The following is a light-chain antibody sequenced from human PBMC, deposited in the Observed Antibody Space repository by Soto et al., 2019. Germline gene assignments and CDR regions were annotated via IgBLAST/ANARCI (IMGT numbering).Light chain of an antibody. J-gene: IGKJ1*01. V-gene: IGKV3-15*01. CDR1: QSVSSN. Sequence: EIVMTQSPATLSVSPGERATLSCRASQSVSSNLAWYQQKPGQSPRLLIYGTSTRAPGSPARLSGSGSGTEFTHPISSLQSKDFAVYYCDQYNFWPTFGQGTKVDI. CDR3: DQYNFWPT. CDR2: GTS.